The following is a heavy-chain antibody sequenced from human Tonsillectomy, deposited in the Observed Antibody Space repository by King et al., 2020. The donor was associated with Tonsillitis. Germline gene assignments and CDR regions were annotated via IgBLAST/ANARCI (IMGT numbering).Heavy chain of an antibody. CDR2: INHSGST. V-gene: IGHV4-34*01. Sequence: VQLQQWGAGLLKPSETLSLTCAVYGGSFSGYYWSWIRQPPGKGLEWIGEINHSGSTNYNPSLKSRVTISVDTSKYQFSLKLSSVTAADTAVYYCASLLRRITMVRGVKGNYFDYWGQGTLVTVSS. J-gene: IGHJ4*02. CDR3: ASLLRRITMVRGVKGNYFDY. D-gene: IGHD3-10*01. CDR1: GGSFSGYY.